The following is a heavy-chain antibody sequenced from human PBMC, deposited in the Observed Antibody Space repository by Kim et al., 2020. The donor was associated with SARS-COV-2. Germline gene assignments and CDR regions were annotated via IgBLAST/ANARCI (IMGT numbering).Heavy chain of an antibody. Sequence: GGSLRLSCAASGFNFSTYWMHWVRQAPGKGLVWVAHINSDGSSTSYADSVKGRFTISRDNAKNTLYLQMNSLRGDDTAVYYCVRAASGYDFWGEGTLVTVSS. CDR2: INSDGSST. J-gene: IGHJ4*02. CDR3: VRAASGYDF. CDR1: GFNFSTYW. V-gene: IGHV3-74*01. D-gene: IGHD5-12*01.